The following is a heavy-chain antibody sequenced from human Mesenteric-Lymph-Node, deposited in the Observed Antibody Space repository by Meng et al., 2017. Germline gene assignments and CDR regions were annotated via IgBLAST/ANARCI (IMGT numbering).Heavy chain of an antibody. D-gene: IGHD3-16*02. V-gene: IGHV1-8*01. J-gene: IGHJ3*02. CDR1: GYTFTSYD. Sequence: ASVKVSCKASGYTFTSYDINWVRQATGQGLEWMGWMNPNSGNTGYAQKFQGRVTMTRNTSISTAYMELSSLRSEDTAVYYCARETGAYDYGWGSYRYPSSDAFDIWGQETMVTVSS. CDR2: MNPNSGNT. CDR3: ARETGAYDYGWGSYRYPSSDAFDI.